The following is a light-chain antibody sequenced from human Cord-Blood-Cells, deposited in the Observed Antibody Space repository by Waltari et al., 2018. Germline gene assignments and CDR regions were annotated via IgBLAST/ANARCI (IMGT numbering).Light chain of an antibody. V-gene: IGLV3-27*01. J-gene: IGLJ3*02. CDR1: VLAKKY. CDR3: YSAADNKLV. CDR2: NDS. Sequence: SYELTQPSSVSVSPGQTARITCSGDVLAKKYARGFHQKPGQAPVLVIYNDSERPSGIPERFSGSSSGTTVTLTISGAQVEDEADYYCYSAADNKLVFGGGTKLTVL.